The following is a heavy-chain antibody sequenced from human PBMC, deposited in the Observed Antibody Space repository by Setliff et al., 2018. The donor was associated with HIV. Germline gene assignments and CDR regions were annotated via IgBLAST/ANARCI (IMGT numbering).Heavy chain of an antibody. D-gene: IGHD1-20*01. CDR1: GGSISVSSHY. CDR3: ARIIGSDISGAQYYFDH. Sequence: SETLSLTCTVSGGSISVSSHYWGWIRRPPGKGLEWIGSIYYSGSTSYNPSLKSRLTISVDTSKNQFSLKLDSVTAADTAVYYCARIIGSDISGAQYYFDHWGQGSLVTVSS. V-gene: IGHV4-39*07. CDR2: IYYSGST. J-gene: IGHJ4*02.